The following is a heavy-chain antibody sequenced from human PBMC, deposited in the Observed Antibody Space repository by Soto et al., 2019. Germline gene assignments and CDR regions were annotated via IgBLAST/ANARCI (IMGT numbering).Heavy chain of an antibody. D-gene: IGHD3-10*01. V-gene: IGHV3-11*06. J-gene: IGHJ4*02. CDR2: VSSDGGFT. Sequence: GGPLRLSCEASGFTFSDYYMRWISQVPGRGLECLSYVSSDGGFTHYADSVQGRFTISRDNTKNSLFLEMKGLRAEDTALYFCARDPMGRGVPLDYWGPGTLVTVSS. CDR1: GFTFSDYY. CDR3: ARDPMGRGVPLDY.